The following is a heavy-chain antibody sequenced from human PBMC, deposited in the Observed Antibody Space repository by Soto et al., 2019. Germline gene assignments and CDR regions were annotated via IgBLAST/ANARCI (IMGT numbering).Heavy chain of an antibody. CDR2: FYGRRDET. V-gene: IGHV3-23*01. Sequence: EVQLLESGGGLVQPGGSLRLSCVGSGFTFSSYDMTWVRQPPGKGLEWVSSFTFYGRRDETYSAAPVKGRFTISRDNSRNTVYLQIDDLYYEATAVYDCAESLYIANGGGNDHWGQGTLVTVSS. D-gene: IGHD2-2*02. J-gene: IGHJ4*02. CDR1: GFTFSSYD. CDR3: AESLYIANGGGNDH.